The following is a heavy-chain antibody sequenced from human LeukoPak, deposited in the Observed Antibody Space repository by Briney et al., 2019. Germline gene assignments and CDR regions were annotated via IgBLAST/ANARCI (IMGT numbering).Heavy chain of an antibody. CDR3: ARGRGARVYYYMDV. V-gene: IGHV1-2*02. D-gene: IGHD1-26*01. Sequence: ASVKVSCKASGYTFTGYYMHWVRQAPGQGLEWMGWINPNSGGTNYAQKFQGRVTMTRDTSISTAYMELSRLRSDDTAVYYCARGRGARVYYYMDVWGKGTTVTISS. J-gene: IGHJ6*03. CDR2: INPNSGGT. CDR1: GYTFTGYY.